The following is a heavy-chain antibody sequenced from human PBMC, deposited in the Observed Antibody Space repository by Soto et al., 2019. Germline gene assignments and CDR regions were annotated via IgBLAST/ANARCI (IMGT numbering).Heavy chain of an antibody. CDR2: IYYSGST. Sequence: SETLSLTCTVSGGSISSYYWSWIRQPPGKGLEWIGYIYYSGSTNYNPSLKSRVTISVDTSKNQFSLKLSSVTAADTAVYYCASHQPAAMPYYYYYYYMDVWGKGTTVTVSS. D-gene: IGHD2-2*01. CDR3: ASHQPAAMPYYYYYYYMDV. J-gene: IGHJ6*03. CDR1: GGSISSYY. V-gene: IGHV4-59*01.